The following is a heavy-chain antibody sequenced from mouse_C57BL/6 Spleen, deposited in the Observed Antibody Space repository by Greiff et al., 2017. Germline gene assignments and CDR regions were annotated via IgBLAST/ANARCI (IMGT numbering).Heavy chain of an antibody. CDR3: ARSHMVTTGPPFAD. Sequence: SGAELARPGASVKLSCKASGYTFTSYGISWVKQRTGQGLEWIGEIYPRSGNTYYNEKFKGKATLTADKSSSTAYMELRSLTSEDSAVYFCARSHMVTTGPPFADWGQGTLVTVSA. CDR1: GYTFTSYG. J-gene: IGHJ3*01. CDR2: IYPRSGNT. V-gene: IGHV1-81*01. D-gene: IGHD2-2*01.